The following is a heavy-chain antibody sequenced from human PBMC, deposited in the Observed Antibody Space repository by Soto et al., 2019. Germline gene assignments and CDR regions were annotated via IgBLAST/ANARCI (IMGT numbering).Heavy chain of an antibody. Sequence: PSETLSLTCIVSGGSINNYYWSWIRQPPGKGLEWIGYIYYSGSTNYNPSLKSRVTISVDTSKNQFSLKLSSVSAADTAVYYCARVGGFTGYYGMDVWGQGTTVTVSS. D-gene: IGHD3-10*01. V-gene: IGHV4-59*01. CDR2: IYYSGST. CDR1: GGSINNYY. J-gene: IGHJ6*02. CDR3: ARVGGFTGYYGMDV.